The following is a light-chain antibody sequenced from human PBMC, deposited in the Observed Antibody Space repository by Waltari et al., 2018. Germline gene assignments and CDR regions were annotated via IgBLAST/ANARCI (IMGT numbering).Light chain of an antibody. CDR3: CSYAGVDTFYV. V-gene: IGLV2-23*02. CDR2: EVN. Sequence: QSALTQPASVSVSPGQSITIPCPGTSSDVGGYDLVSWYHQHPGKAPKLIIYEVNRRPSGVSNRFSGSKSGNTASLTISGLQAEDEADYYCCSYAGVDTFYVFGTGTKVTVL. J-gene: IGLJ1*01. CDR1: SSDVGGYDL.